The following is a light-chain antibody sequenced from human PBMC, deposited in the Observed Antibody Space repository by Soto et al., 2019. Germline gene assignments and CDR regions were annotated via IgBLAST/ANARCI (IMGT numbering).Light chain of an antibody. CDR3: CSYAGSHTYV. V-gene: IGLV2-23*01. CDR2: EGS. Sequence: QSALTQPASVAGSPGQSITVSCTGSSSDVGSYNLVSWFQQHPGKAPKLIIYEGSKRPSGVSNRFSGSKSGNTASLTFSGLQAEDEADYYCCSYAGSHTYVFGGGTKLTVL. CDR1: SSDVGSYNL. J-gene: IGLJ2*01.